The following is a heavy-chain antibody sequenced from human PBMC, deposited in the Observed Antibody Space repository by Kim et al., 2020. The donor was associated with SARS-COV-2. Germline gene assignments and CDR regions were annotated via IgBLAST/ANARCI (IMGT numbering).Heavy chain of an antibody. J-gene: IGHJ4*02. CDR2: ISWDGDST. CDR1: GFTFDDYT. V-gene: IGHV3-43*01. Sequence: GGSLRLSCAASGFTFDDYTMHWVRQAPGNGLEWVSLISWDGDSTYYADSVKGRFTISRDNSKNSLFLEMNSLRTEDAALYYCAKATYGSGGLDYWGQGTL. CDR3: AKATYGSGGLDY. D-gene: IGHD3-10*01.